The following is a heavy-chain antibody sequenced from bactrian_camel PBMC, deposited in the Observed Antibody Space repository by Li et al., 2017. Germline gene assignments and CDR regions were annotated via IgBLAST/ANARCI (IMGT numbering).Heavy chain of an antibody. CDR2: INSAGGNT. J-gene: IGHJ4*01. CDR3: LTIEGGIPITTFPSCDH. V-gene: IGHV3S1*01. CDR1: GFTFSNYW. Sequence: HVQLVESGGGLVQPGGSLGLSCAASGFTFSNYWMFWLRQAPGKGLEWVTGINSAGGNTYYQDSVMGRFSISRDNAKNTVYLQMNNLKPEDTAVYYCLTIEGGIPITTFPSCDHWGQGTQVTVS.